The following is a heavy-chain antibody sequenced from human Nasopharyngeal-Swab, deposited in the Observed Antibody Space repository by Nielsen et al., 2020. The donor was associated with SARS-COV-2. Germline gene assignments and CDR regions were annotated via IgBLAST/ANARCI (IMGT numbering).Heavy chain of an antibody. D-gene: IGHD3-3*01. J-gene: IGHJ6*03. CDR3: VRDATPRDHAASWVDDLVLRYLEVEADYMDV. V-gene: IGHV3-7*03. CDR1: GFTFSSLW. Sequence: GGSLRLSCAASGFTFSSLWMSWVRQVPGKGLEWVADINPDGSEKFYVDSVKGRFTISRDNAKNSMSLQMNSLRVEDTALYHCVRDATPRDHAASWVDDLVLRYLEVEADYMDVWGRGTTVTVSS. CDR2: INPDGSEK.